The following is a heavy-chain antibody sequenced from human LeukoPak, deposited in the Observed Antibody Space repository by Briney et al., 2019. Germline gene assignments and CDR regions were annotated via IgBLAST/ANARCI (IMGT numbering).Heavy chain of an antibody. D-gene: IGHD6-13*01. V-gene: IGHV3-23*01. Sequence: GGSLRLSCAASGFTFSSYAMSWVRQAPGKGLEWVSAISGSGGSTYYADSVKGRFTISRDNSKNTLYLQMNSLKTEDTAVYYCTTGFIAAAPGGWGQGTLVTVSS. CDR3: TTGFIAAAPGG. J-gene: IGHJ4*02. CDR2: ISGSGGST. CDR1: GFTFSSYA.